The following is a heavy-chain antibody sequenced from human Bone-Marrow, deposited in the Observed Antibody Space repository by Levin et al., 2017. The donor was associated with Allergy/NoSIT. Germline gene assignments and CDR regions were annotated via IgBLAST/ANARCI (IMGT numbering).Heavy chain of an antibody. CDR3: ARVGHVRESSGTSWYSFSYYYMDV. CDR2: IYTSGST. Sequence: RSSETLSLTCTVSGGSISSGNYYWSWIRQPAGERLEWIGRIYTSGSTNYNPSLKSRVTISLDTSKNQFSLKLTSVTAADTAVYYCARVGHVRESSGTSWYSFSYYYMDVWGKGTTVTVSS. J-gene: IGHJ6*03. V-gene: IGHV4-61*02. D-gene: IGHD2-2*02. CDR1: GGSISSGNYY.